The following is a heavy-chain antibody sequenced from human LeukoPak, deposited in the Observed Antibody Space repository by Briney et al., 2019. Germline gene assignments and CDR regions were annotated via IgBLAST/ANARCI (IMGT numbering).Heavy chain of an antibody. J-gene: IGHJ6*03. Sequence: GASVKVSCKASGYTFTGYYMHWVRQAPGQGLEWMGRINPNRGGTNYAQKFQGRVTMTRDTSISTAYMELSRLRSDDTAVYYCAARGGFGELLSTSYYYYYYMDVWGKGTTVTVSS. V-gene: IGHV1-2*06. CDR2: INPNRGGT. CDR3: AARGGFGELLSTSYYYYYYMDV. CDR1: GYTFTGYY. D-gene: IGHD3-10*01.